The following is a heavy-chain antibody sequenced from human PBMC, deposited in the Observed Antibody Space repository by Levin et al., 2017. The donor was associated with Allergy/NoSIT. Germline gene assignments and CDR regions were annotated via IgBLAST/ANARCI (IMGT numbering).Heavy chain of an antibody. V-gene: IGHV4-61*01. CDR1: GGSVSSGTYY. Sequence: PGGSLRLSCSVSGGSVSSGTYYWSWIRRPPGKGLEWIGYINYRGVTKYNPSLKSRVTISADTSKNEFSLKVTSVTAADTAVYYCARNRIIVSGGNDYYYGMDVWGQGTTVTVSS. D-gene: IGHD5/OR15-5a*01. J-gene: IGHJ6*02. CDR3: ARNRIIVSGGNDYYYGMDV. CDR2: INYRGVT.